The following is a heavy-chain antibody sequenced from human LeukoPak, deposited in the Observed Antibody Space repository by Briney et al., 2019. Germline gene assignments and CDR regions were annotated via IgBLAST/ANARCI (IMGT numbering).Heavy chain of an antibody. J-gene: IGHJ6*02. CDR1: GFTFSSYV. CDR3: AKGLHTYDFWSGYYTAFYYYYGMDV. V-gene: IGHV3-23*01. D-gene: IGHD3-3*01. CDR2: ISGSGGST. Sequence: GGSLRLSCAASGFTFSSYVMSWVRQAPGKGMEWVSTISGSGGSTYYADSVKGRFTISRDNSKNTLYLQMNSLRAEDTAVYYCAKGLHTYDFWSGYYTAFYYYYGMDVWGQGTTVTVSS.